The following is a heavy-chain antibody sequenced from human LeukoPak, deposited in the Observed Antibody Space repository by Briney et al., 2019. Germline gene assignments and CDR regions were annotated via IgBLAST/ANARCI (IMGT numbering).Heavy chain of an antibody. J-gene: IGHJ4*02. CDR3: ARVSRRAPKPHPPH. Sequence: TGGSLRLSCAASGFTFSTYWMSWVRQAPGKGLEWVANIKQDGSEKYYVDSVKGRFTISRDNAKNSLYLQMNSLRAEDTAVYYCARVSRRAPKPHPPHWGQGNLVNLPS. CDR2: IKQDGSEK. V-gene: IGHV3-7*03. CDR1: GFTFSTYW.